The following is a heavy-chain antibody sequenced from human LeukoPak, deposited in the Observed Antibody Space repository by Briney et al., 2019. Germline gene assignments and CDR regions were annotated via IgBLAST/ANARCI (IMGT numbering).Heavy chain of an antibody. Sequence: ASVKVSCKTSGYTFTNLDINWLRQAPGQGLEWMGWMSPNSGDTDYAQKFQGRVSMTRDIFKSTAYMELSSLRSEDTAIYYCASNPPNTGDFYYWGLGTLVTVSS. CDR1: GYTFTNLD. CDR3: ASNPPNTGDFYY. V-gene: IGHV1-8*01. D-gene: IGHD1-1*01. J-gene: IGHJ4*02. CDR2: MSPNSGDT.